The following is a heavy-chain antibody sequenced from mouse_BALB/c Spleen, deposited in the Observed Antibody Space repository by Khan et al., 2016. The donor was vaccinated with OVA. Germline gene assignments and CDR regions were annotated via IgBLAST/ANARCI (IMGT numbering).Heavy chain of an antibody. CDR3: ARTARIKY. CDR2: ISYSGST. Sequence: VQLQQSGPGLVKPSQSLSLTCTVTGYSITSGYGWNWNRQFPGNKLEWMGYISYSGSTNYNPSLKSRISITRDTSKNQFFLQLNSMTTEDTATYYCARTARIKYWGQGTTLTVSS. V-gene: IGHV3-2*02. J-gene: IGHJ2*01. D-gene: IGHD1-2*01. CDR1: GYSITSGYG.